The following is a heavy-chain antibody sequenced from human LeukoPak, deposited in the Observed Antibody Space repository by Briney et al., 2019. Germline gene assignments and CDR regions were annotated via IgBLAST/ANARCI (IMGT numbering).Heavy chain of an antibody. CDR1: GFTFSSYG. Sequence: PGGSLRLSCAASGFTFSSYGMHWVRQAPGKGLEWVAVISYDGSNKYYADSVKGRFTISRDNSKNTLYLQMNSLRAEDTAVYYCAKDHMITFGGVIVGDAFDIWGQGTMVTVPS. CDR3: AKDHMITFGGVIVGDAFDI. J-gene: IGHJ3*02. D-gene: IGHD3-16*02. CDR2: ISYDGSNK. V-gene: IGHV3-30*18.